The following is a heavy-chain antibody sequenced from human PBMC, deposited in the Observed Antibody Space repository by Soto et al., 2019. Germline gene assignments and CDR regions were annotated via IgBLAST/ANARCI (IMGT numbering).Heavy chain of an antibody. D-gene: IGHD3-10*01. V-gene: IGHV1-8*01. Sequence: QVQLVQSGAEVKKPGASVKVSCKASGYTFISYDINWVRQATGKGLEWMGWMNPNSGNTGYAQKFQGRVTMTRNTSISTAYMELSSLRSEDTAVYYCATGGEWFGAFDPWGQGTLVTVSS. CDR3: ATGGEWFGAFDP. CDR2: MNPNSGNT. J-gene: IGHJ5*02. CDR1: GYTFISYD.